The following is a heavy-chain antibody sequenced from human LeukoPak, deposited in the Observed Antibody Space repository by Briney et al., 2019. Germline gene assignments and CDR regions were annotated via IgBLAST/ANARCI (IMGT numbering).Heavy chain of an antibody. J-gene: IGHJ4*02. CDR1: GFTFSNYA. Sequence: PGGSLRLSCAASGFTFSNYAMDWVRQAPGRGLDWVSGIVGSGDRTYYADSVKGRFTISRDNSKNTVYLQMNSLTTEDTAVYYCATGYTSGPRSDYWGQGTLVTVSS. CDR2: IVGSGDRT. V-gene: IGHV3-23*01. CDR3: ATGYTSGPRSDY. D-gene: IGHD2-2*02.